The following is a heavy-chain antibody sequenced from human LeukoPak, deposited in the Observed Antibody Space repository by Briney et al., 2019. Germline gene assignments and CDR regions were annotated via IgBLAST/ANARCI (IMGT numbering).Heavy chain of an antibody. CDR3: ARGKYSSSWYWVY. D-gene: IGHD6-13*01. CDR1: GGTFSSYA. J-gene: IGHJ4*02. V-gene: IGHV1-69*05. CDR2: IIPIFGTA. Sequence: SVKVSCKASGGTFSSYAISWVRQAPGQGLEWMGRIIPIFGTANYAQKFQGRVTITTDESTSTAYMELSSLRSEDTAVYYCARGKYSSSWYWVYWGQGTLVTVSS.